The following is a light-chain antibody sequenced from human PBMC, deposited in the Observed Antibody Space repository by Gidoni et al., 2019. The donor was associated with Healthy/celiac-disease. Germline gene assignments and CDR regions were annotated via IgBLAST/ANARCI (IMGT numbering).Light chain of an antibody. V-gene: IGKV1-33*01. CDR3: QPYDNLPLT. CDR2: DTS. Sequence: DIQMTQSPSSLSASVGDRVTITCQASQDISNYLNWYQQKPGKAPKLLIYDTSNLETGVPSMFSGSGSGTDFTFPIRSLQPEDIATYYCQPYDNLPLTFGGGTKVEIK. J-gene: IGKJ4*01. CDR1: QDISNY.